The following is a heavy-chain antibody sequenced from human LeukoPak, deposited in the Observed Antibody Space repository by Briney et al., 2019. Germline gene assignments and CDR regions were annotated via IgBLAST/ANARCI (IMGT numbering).Heavy chain of an antibody. V-gene: IGHV3-23*01. CDR3: ARAPVTSCRGAFCYPFDI. Sequence: GGSLRLSCAASGFALSSYAMSWVRQAPGKGLEWVSATSSSDAGTYHAESVRGRFTISRDNSKNTLYLQMNSLRADEAAVYYCARAPVTSCRGAFCYPFDIWGQGTLVTVSS. CDR1: GFALSSYA. CDR2: TSSSDAGT. D-gene: IGHD2-15*01. J-gene: IGHJ4*02.